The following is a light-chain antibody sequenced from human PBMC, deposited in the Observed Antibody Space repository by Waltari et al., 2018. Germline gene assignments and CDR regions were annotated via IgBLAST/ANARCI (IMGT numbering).Light chain of an antibody. CDR1: QTVRSS. Sequence: EIVLTQSPATLSLSPGDRATLSCRASQTVRSSLAWYQQKPGQAPKLLNFDASSRAPGIPAKFSGSGSGTDFTLTVSNLEPEDFAVYYCQQRSNWPYTFGQGTRVEIK. CDR3: QQRSNWPYT. J-gene: IGKJ2*01. CDR2: DAS. V-gene: IGKV3-11*01.